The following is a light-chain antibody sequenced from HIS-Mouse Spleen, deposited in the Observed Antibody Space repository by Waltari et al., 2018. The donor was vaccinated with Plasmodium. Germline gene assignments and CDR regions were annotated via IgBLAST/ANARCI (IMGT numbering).Light chain of an antibody. J-gene: IGLJ2*01. Sequence: SYELTQPLSVSVDLGQTARITCGGNNIGSKKVHWYQQQPGQAPVLGIYRDSNRPSGIPERFSGSNSGNTATLTISRAQAGDEADYYCQVWDSSTVVFGGGTKLTVL. CDR2: RDS. V-gene: IGLV3-9*01. CDR3: QVWDSSTVV. CDR1: NIGSKK.